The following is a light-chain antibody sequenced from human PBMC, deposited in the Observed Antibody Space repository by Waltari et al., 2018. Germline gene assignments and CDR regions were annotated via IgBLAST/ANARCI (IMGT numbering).Light chain of an antibody. J-gene: IGLJ2*01. V-gene: IGLV2-14*03. CDR1: SRHVGAYNY. Sequence: QSTLTQPSSVSGSPGQSITIPCTGSSRHVGAYNYVSWYKQYPNKAPKLMIYDVDNRPSGISNRFSGSKSGNTASLTISGLQAEDESVFYCSSYTNRSTVIFGGGTKLTVL. CDR3: SSYTNRSTVI. CDR2: DVD.